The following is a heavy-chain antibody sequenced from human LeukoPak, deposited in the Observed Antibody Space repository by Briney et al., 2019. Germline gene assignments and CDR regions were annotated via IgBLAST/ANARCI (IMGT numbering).Heavy chain of an antibody. Sequence: GGSLSFSCAASGITFSHYGMHWVGQAPGKGLEWVAFIRYDGSNKYYADSVKGRFTISRDNSKNTLYLQMNSLRAEDTAVYYCAKDRVLRYFDWLFDLDYWGQGTLVTVSS. CDR2: IRYDGSNK. J-gene: IGHJ4*02. CDR1: GITFSHYG. CDR3: AKDRVLRYFDWLFDLDY. D-gene: IGHD3-9*01. V-gene: IGHV3-30*02.